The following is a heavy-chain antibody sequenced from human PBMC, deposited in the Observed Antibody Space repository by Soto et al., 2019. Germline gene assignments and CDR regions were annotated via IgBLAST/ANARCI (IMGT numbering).Heavy chain of an antibody. CDR3: ARRTSGYFGY. CDR1: GFTFSDYT. D-gene: IGHD6-19*01. CDR2: SLSDHNT. J-gene: IGHJ4*02. Sequence: EVQLLESGGGLVQPGGSLTLSCAASGFTFSDYTMSWVRQAPGKWLECVSVSLSDHNTYYADSVRGRFTISRDNSKNTLYLEMNSLRAEETAVYYCARRTSGYFGYWGQGTLVTVSS. V-gene: IGHV3-23*01.